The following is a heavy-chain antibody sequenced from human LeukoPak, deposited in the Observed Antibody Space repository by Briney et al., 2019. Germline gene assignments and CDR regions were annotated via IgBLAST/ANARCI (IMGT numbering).Heavy chain of an antibody. J-gene: IGHJ4*02. Sequence: SVKVSCKASGGTFSSYAISWVRQAPGQGLEWMGGIIPIFGTANYAQKFQGRVTITTDESTSTAYMELSSLRSEDTAVHYCARGGVVRGYPDYWGQGTLVTVSS. V-gene: IGHV1-69*05. D-gene: IGHD2-8*01. CDR2: IIPIFGTA. CDR3: ARGGVVRGYPDY. CDR1: GGTFSSYA.